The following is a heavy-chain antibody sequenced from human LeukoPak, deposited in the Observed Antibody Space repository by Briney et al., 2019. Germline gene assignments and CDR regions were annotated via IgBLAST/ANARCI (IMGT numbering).Heavy chain of an antibody. D-gene: IGHD2-8*01. V-gene: IGHV5-51*01. J-gene: IGHJ4*02. CDR3: ARPSCTNGVCLYKNLQPFDY. CDR2: IYPGYSDT. Sequence: GESLKISCKGSGYSFTSYCICWVRQMPGKGMELMGIIYPGYSDTRYSPSFQGQVTISADKSTSTAYLQWSSLKASDTAMYYCARPSCTNGVCLYKNLQPFDYWGQGTLVTVSS. CDR1: GYSFTSYC.